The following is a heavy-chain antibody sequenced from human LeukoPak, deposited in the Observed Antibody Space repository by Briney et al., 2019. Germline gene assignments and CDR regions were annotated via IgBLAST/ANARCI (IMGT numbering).Heavy chain of an antibody. J-gene: IGHJ6*02. D-gene: IGHD4-23*01. CDR1: GFTFSSYA. V-gene: IGHV3-23*01. CDR2: ISGSGGST. CDR3: ARGIITVVIPHYYGMDV. Sequence: GGSLRLSCAASGFTFSSYAMSWVRQAPGKGLEWVSAISGSGGSTYYADSVKGRFTISRDNSKNTLYLQMNSLRAEDTAVYYCARGIITVVIPHYYGMDVWGQGTTVTVSS.